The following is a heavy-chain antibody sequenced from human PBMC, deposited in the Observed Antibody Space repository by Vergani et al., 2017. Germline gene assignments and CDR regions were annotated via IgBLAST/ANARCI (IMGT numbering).Heavy chain of an antibody. J-gene: IGHJ4*02. CDR3: ARASTTGTTFYFDY. D-gene: IGHD1-1*01. V-gene: IGHV3-53*04. CDR2: IYSGGST. Sequence: EVQLVESGGGLVQPGGSLRLSCAASGFTVSRNYMSWVRQAPGKGLEWVSVIYSGGSTYYADSVKGRFTISRHNSKNTLYLQMNSLRAEDTAVYYCARASTTGTTFYFDYWGQGTLVTVSS. CDR1: GFTVSRNY.